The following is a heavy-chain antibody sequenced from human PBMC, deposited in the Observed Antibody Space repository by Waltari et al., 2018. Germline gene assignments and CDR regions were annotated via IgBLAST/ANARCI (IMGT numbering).Heavy chain of an antibody. CDR1: GFTFRDYA. D-gene: IGHD3-9*01. CDR2: ISGSADGP. Sequence: EMQLLESGGGLVQPGGALRLHCRGSGFTFRDYAMGWVRQAPGKGREWVSAISGSADGPYYAESVKGRFTISRDNSKNTLYLQMNSLRVEDTAVYYCAKDWRRRLDYLDWLLFALDQWGQGTLVTVSS. CDR3: AKDWRRRLDYLDWLLFALDQ. V-gene: IGHV3-23*01. J-gene: IGHJ4*02.